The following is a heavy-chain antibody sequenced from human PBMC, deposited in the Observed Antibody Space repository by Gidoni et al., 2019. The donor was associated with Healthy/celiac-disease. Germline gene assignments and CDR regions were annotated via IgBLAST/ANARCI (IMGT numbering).Heavy chain of an antibody. CDR2: ISSSSSYI. CDR1: GFPFSSYS. V-gene: IGHV3-21*01. CDR3: ARDRSYHYGMDV. Sequence: EVQLVESGGGLVKPGGSLRLSCAASGFPFSSYSMNWVRQAPGKGMEGVSSISSSSSYIYYADSVKGRFTISRDNAKNSLYLQMNSLRAEDTAVYYCARDRSYHYGMDVWGQGTTVTVSS. J-gene: IGHJ6*02.